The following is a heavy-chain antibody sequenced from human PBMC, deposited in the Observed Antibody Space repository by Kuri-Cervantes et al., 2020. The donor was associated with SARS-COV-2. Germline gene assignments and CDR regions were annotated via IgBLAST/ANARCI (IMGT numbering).Heavy chain of an antibody. CDR3: ARVLAGYGYYMDV. J-gene: IGHJ6*03. V-gene: IGHV1-18*01. CDR2: ISAYNGNT. D-gene: IGHD5-18*01. Sequence: ASVKVSCRASGYTFTSYGISWVRQAPGQGLEWMGWISAYNGNTNYAQKLQGRVTMTTDTSTSTAYMELRSLRSDDTAVYYRARVLAGYGYYMDVWGKGTTVTVSS. CDR1: GYTFTSYG.